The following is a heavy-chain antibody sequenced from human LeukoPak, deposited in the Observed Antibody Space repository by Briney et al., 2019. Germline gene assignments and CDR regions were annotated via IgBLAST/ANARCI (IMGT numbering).Heavy chain of an antibody. Sequence: GGSLGLSCAASGFTFSSYAMHWVRQAPGKGLEWVAVISYDGSNKYYADSVKGRFTISRDNSKNTLYLQMNSLRAEDTAVYYCAKDQAGYCGSTSCYTGYFQHWGQGTLVTVSS. CDR1: GFTFSSYA. CDR2: ISYDGSNK. D-gene: IGHD2-2*02. J-gene: IGHJ1*01. V-gene: IGHV3-30-3*01. CDR3: AKDQAGYCGSTSCYTGYFQH.